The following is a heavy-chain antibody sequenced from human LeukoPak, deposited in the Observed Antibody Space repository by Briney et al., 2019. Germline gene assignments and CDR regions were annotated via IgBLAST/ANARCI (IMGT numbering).Heavy chain of an antibody. D-gene: IGHD6-6*01. CDR1: GGSISSYY. J-gene: IGHJ4*02. V-gene: IGHV4-4*09. CDR3: ARHGYSSSFDY. Sequence: PSETLSLTCTVSGGSISSYYWSWIRQPPGKGLERIGYIYTSGSTNYNPSLKSRVTISVDTSKNQFSLKLSSVTAADTAVYYCARHGYSSSFDYWGRGTLVTVSS. CDR2: IYTSGST.